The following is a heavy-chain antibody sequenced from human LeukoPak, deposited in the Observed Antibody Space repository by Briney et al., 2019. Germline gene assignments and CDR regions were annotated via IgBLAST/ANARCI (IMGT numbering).Heavy chain of an antibody. CDR2: ISAYNGNT. J-gene: IGHJ4*02. CDR3: ARIAYCGGDCYTTYFDY. Sequence: ASVKVSCKASGYTFTSYSISWVRQAPGQGLEWMGWISAYNGNTNSAQKLQGRVTMTTDTSTSTAYMELRNLRSDDTAVYYCARIAYCGGDCYTTYFDYWGQGTLVTVSA. CDR1: GYTFTSYS. D-gene: IGHD2-21*01. V-gene: IGHV1-18*01.